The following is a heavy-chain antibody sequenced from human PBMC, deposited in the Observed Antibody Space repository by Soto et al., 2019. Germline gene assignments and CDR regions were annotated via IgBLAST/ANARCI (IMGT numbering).Heavy chain of an antibody. CDR3: NKVGSSWEPSLY. J-gene: IGHJ4*02. CDR1: GFTFSNHG. Sequence: PGGSLRLSCAASGFTFSNHGMHWVRLAPGKGLEWVGRIKSKTDGGTTDYAAPVKGRFTISRDDSKNTLYLQMNSLKTEDTAVYYCNKVGSSWEPSLYWGQGTLVTVSS. CDR2: IKSKTDGGTT. V-gene: IGHV3-15*01. D-gene: IGHD1-26*01.